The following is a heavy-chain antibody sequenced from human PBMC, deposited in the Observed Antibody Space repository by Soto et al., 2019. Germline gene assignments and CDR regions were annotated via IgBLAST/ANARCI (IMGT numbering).Heavy chain of an antibody. CDR2: IHYTGRT. CDR1: GGSISSNY. D-gene: IGHD5-12*01. Sequence: PSETLSLTCIVSGGSISSNYWSWIRQPPGKGLEWIGFIHYTGRTNFNPSLRSRVTISVDTSKNQFSLKLTSVTAADTAVYYCARDREMATSFYYGMDVWGQGTTVTVS. V-gene: IGHV4-59*01. CDR3: ARDREMATSFYYGMDV. J-gene: IGHJ6*02.